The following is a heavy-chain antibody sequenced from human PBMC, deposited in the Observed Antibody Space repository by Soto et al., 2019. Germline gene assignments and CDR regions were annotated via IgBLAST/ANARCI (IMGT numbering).Heavy chain of an antibody. V-gene: IGHV1-46*01. CDR3: ARTGVATIDY. J-gene: IGHJ4*02. CDR1: GYTLTDYN. Sequence: GASVKVSCKASGYTLTDYNMHWVRQAPGQGLEWMGIFSPSGGSTTYAQKFQGRVTMTGDTPTSTVYLELSSLRSEDTAVYYCARTGVATIDYWGQGTLVTVSS. CDR2: FSPSGGST. D-gene: IGHD5-12*01.